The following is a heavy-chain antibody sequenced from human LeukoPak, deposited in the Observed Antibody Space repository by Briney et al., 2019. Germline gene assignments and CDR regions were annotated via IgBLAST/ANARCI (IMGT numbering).Heavy chain of an antibody. D-gene: IGHD4-17*01. CDR2: ISAYNGNT. CDR1: GYTFTSYG. Sequence: ASVKVSCKASGYTFTSYGISWVRQAPGQGLEWMGLISAYNGNTNYAQKLQGRVTMTTDTSTSTAYMELRSLRSDDTAVYYCARTHGYGDRYNWFDPWGQGTLVTVSS. V-gene: IGHV1-18*01. CDR3: ARTHGYGDRYNWFDP. J-gene: IGHJ5*02.